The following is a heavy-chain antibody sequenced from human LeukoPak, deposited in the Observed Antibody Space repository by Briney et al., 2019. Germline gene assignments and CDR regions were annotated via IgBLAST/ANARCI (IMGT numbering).Heavy chain of an antibody. CDR2: IYYSGNT. V-gene: IGHV4-59*12. D-gene: IGHD6-13*01. CDR3: ARELGYYYYYMDV. Sequence: SETLSLTCTVSGGSISPYYWSWIRQPPGKGLEWLGYIYYSGNTDYNPSLKSRVAISVDTSKNQFSLKLSSVTAADTAVYYCARELGYYYYYMDVWGKGTTVTVSS. J-gene: IGHJ6*03. CDR1: GGSISPYY.